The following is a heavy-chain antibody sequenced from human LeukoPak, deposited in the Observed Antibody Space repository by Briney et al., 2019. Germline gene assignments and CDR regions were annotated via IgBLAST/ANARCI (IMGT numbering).Heavy chain of an antibody. J-gene: IGHJ4*02. V-gene: IGHV4-59*01. D-gene: IGHD5-24*01. Sequence: SETLSLTCTVSGGSISTYYWTWIRQPPGKGLEWIGYIYYSGSTYYNPSLKSRVTISVDTSKNQFSLKLSSVTAADTAVYYCARDRGSYWGQGTLVTVSS. CDR1: GGSISTYY. CDR3: ARDRGSY. CDR2: IYYSGST.